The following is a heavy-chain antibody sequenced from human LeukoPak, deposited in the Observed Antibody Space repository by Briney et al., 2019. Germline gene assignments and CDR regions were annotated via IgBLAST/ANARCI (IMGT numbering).Heavy chain of an antibody. Sequence: GESLKISWKGSGYSFTSYWIGWVRQMPGKGLGWMGIIYPGDSDTRYSPSFQGQVTILADKSISTAYLQWSSLKASDTAMYYCARARAMATIYFDYWGQGTLVTVSS. D-gene: IGHD5-24*01. J-gene: IGHJ4*02. CDR1: GYSFTSYW. V-gene: IGHV5-51*01. CDR2: IYPGDSDT. CDR3: ARARAMATIYFDY.